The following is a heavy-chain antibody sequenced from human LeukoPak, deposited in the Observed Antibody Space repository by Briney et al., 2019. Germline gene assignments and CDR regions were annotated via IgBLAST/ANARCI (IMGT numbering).Heavy chain of an antibody. V-gene: IGHV3-23*01. J-gene: IGHJ4*02. CDR3: AKQWLVGI. CDR1: GFTCSDHA. CDR2: LSGTGETT. Sequence: GGSLRLSCAASGFTCSDHAMNWVRQAPGQGLEWVSSLSGTGETTDYADYVKGRFTLSRDNSHNTVYLQMNNLRGDDTAVYYCAKQWLVGIWGQGTLVTVSS. D-gene: IGHD6-19*01.